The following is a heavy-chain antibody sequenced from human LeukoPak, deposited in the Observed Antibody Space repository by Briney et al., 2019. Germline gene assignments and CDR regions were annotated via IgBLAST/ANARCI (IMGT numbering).Heavy chain of an antibody. Sequence: GGSLRLSCAASGFTFSSYAMSWVRQAPGKGLEWVSAISGSGGSTYYADSVKGRFTISRDNSKNTLYLQVNSLRAEDTAVYYCAKDVVGAINYFDYWGQGTLVTVSS. CDR1: GFTFSSYA. J-gene: IGHJ4*02. CDR2: ISGSGGST. V-gene: IGHV3-23*01. D-gene: IGHD1-26*01. CDR3: AKDVVGAINYFDY.